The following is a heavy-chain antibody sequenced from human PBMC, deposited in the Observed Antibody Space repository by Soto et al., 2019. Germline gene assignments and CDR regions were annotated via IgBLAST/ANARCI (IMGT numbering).Heavy chain of an antibody. J-gene: IGHJ6*02. CDR2: ISYDGSDE. CDR3: AKSKGYSDRSPDPGMDF. D-gene: IGHD2-2*02. V-gene: IGHV3-30*18. Sequence: QVLVVESGGGVVQPGGSLRLSCVVSGFNFRSYGMSWVRRTPGKGLEWVSFISYDGSDEYYGDSVKGRFTISRDNSKKILYLKIGSLRTEDTAVYHWAKSKGYSDRSPDPGMDFWGQGTSVTVSS. CDR1: GFNFRSYG.